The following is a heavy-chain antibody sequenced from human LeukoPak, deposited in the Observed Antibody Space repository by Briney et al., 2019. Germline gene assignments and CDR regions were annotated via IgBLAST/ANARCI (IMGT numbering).Heavy chain of an antibody. CDR3: ARVHARITMIVVVSEGGTDFDY. CDR1: GYTFTSYD. J-gene: IGHJ4*02. CDR2: ISAYNGNT. D-gene: IGHD3-22*01. Sequence: ASVKVSCKASGYTFTSYDINWVRQAPGQGLEWMGWISAYNGNTNYAQKLQGRVTMTTDTSTSTAYMELRSLRSDDTAVYYCARVHARITMIVVVSEGGTDFDYWGQGTLVTVSS. V-gene: IGHV1-18*01.